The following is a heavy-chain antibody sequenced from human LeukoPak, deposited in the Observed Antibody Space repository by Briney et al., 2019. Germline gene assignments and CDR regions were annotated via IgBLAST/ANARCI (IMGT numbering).Heavy chain of an antibody. V-gene: IGHV3-20*04. CDR1: GFTFDDYG. CDR2: INWNGGST. D-gene: IGHD4-17*01. CDR3: ARTSSGDRLFYYYYMDV. Sequence: GGSLRLSCAASGFTFDDYGMSWVRQAPGKGLEWVSGINWNGGSTGYADSVKGRFTISRDNAKNSLYLQMNSLRAEDTALYYCARTSSGDRLFYYYYMDVWGKGTTVTVSS. J-gene: IGHJ6*03.